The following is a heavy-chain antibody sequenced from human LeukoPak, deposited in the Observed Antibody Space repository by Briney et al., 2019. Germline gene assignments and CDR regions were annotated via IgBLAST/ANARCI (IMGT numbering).Heavy chain of an antibody. CDR3: VRDPSGTYSYHTFTF. CDR2: ISSSGSAI. CDR1: GFIFSTYA. J-gene: IGHJ3*01. D-gene: IGHD1-26*01. V-gene: IGHV3-48*03. Sequence: GGSLRLSCAASGFIFSTYAMDWVRQAPGKGPEWVSYISSSGSAIYYADSVKGRFTISRDNAKNSLYLEMNSLRAEDSAVYYCVRDPSGTYSYHTFTFWGQGKMVTVSS.